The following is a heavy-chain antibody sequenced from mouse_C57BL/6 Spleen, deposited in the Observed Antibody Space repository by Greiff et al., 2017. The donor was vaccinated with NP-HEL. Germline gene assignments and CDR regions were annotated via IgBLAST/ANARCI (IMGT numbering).Heavy chain of an antibody. V-gene: IGHV14-4*01. Sequence: DVKLQESGAELVRPGASVKLSCTASGFNIKDDYMHWVKQRPEQGLEWIGWIDPENGDTEYASKFQGKATITADTSSNTAYLQLSSLTSEDTAVYYCTTATTVVDAWFAYWGQGTLVTVSA. J-gene: IGHJ3*01. CDR1: GFNIKDDY. CDR2: IDPENGDT. CDR3: TTATTVVDAWFAY. D-gene: IGHD1-1*01.